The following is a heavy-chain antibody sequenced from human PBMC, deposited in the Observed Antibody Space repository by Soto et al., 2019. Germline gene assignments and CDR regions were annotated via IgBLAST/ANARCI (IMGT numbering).Heavy chain of an antibody. V-gene: IGHV3-30-3*01. J-gene: IGHJ6*02. CDR1: GFIFRSYA. Sequence: QVRLVESGGGVVQPGRSLRLSCAASGFIFRSYAMHWVRQAPGKGLEWVAVISYDGSDKYYADSVKGRFTNSRDNSKNSLYLQMNSLTTEDTVVYYCARDDYDSSSYYGSYYYGMDVWGQGTTVTVSS. CDR3: ARDDYDSSSYYGSYYYGMDV. D-gene: IGHD3-22*01. CDR2: ISYDGSDK.